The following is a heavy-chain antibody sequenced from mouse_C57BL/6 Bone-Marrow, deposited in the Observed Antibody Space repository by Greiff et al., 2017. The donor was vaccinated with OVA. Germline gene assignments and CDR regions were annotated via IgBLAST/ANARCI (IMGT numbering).Heavy chain of an antibody. CDR2: INPYNGGT. CDR3: AGYYGSSPIYWYFDV. D-gene: IGHD1-1*01. V-gene: IGHV1-19*01. J-gene: IGHJ1*03. CDR1: GYTFTDYY. Sequence: EVQLQESGPVLVKPGASVKMSCKASGYTFTDYYMNWVKQSHGKSLEWIGVINPYNGGTSYNQKFKGKATLTVDKSSSTAYMELNSLTSEDSAVYYCAGYYGSSPIYWYFDVWGTGTTVTVSS.